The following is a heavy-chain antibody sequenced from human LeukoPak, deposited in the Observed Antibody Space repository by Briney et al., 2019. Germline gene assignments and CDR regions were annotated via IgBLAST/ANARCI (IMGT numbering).Heavy chain of an antibody. CDR3: ARDDRSSSWYGGYFDY. CDR2: IYSGGST. Sequence: GGSLRLSCAASGFTVSSNYMSWVRQAPGKGLEWVSVIYSGGSTYYADSVKGRFTISRDNSKNTLYLQMNSLRAEDTAVYYCARDDRSSSWYGGYFDYWGQGTLVTVSS. J-gene: IGHJ4*02. D-gene: IGHD6-13*01. CDR1: GFTVSSNY. V-gene: IGHV3-66*01.